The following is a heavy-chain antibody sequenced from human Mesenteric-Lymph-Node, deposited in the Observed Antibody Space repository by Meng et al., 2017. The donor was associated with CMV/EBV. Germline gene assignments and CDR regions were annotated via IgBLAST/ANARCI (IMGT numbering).Heavy chain of an antibody. Sequence: SLKISCAASGFTFDDYAMHWVRQAPGKGLEWVSGISWNSGSIGYADSVKGRFTISRDNAKNSLYLQMNSLRAEDTALYYCAKDLGVGHYYYYGMDVWGQGTTVTVSS. V-gene: IGHV3-9*01. CDR2: ISWNSGSI. J-gene: IGHJ6*02. CDR1: GFTFDDYA. CDR3: AKDLGVGHYYYYGMDV. D-gene: IGHD3-10*01.